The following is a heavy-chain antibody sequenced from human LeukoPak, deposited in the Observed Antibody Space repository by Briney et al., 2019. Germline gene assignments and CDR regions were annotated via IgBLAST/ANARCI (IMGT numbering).Heavy chain of an antibody. CDR3: ARVPTVSGTPWYFDL. CDR2: IYYSGST. J-gene: IGHJ2*01. D-gene: IGHD4-17*01. CDR1: GGSISSYY. Sequence: PSETLSLTCTVSGGSISSYYWSWIRQPPGKGLEWIGYIYYSGSTNYNPSLKSRVTISVDTSKNQFSLKLSSVTAADTAVYYCARVPTVSGTPWYFDLWGRGTLVTVSS. V-gene: IGHV4-59*12.